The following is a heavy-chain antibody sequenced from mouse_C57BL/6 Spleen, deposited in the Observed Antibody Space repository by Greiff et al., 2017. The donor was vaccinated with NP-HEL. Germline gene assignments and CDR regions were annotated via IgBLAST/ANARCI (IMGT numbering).Heavy chain of an antibody. Sequence: EVQLVESGGGLVKPGGSLKLSCAASGFTFSDYGMHWVRQAPEKGLEWVAYISSGSSTIYYADTVKGRFTISRDNAKNTLFLQMTSLRTEDTDMYYCASPGDYDKEGYFDYWGQGTTLTVSS. D-gene: IGHD2-4*01. V-gene: IGHV5-17*01. J-gene: IGHJ2*01. CDR2: ISSGSSTI. CDR3: ASPGDYDKEGYFDY. CDR1: GFTFSDYG.